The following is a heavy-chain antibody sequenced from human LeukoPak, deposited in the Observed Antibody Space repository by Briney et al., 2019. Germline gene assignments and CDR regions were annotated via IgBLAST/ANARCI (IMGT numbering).Heavy chain of an antibody. Sequence: SETLSLTCTVSGGSISSYYRAWIRHPPGKGLEWIGYIYYNGRATYNPSLKSRVTISVDTSKNQFSLKLSTVTAADTAVYYCARRSSESFDFWGQGTLVTVSS. J-gene: IGHJ4*02. CDR2: IYYNGRA. D-gene: IGHD3-22*01. CDR3: ARRSSESFDF. CDR1: GGSISSYY. V-gene: IGHV4-59*08.